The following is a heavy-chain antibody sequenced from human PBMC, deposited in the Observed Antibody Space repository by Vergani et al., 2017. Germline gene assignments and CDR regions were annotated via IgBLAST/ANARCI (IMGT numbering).Heavy chain of an antibody. CDR3: ANSGGYYYDSSGYYYFDY. J-gene: IGHJ4*02. V-gene: IGHV3-23*01. CDR2: ISGSGGST. Sequence: VQLQESGPGLVKPSQTLSLTCTVSGGSISSGGYYWSWVRQAPGKGLEWVSAISGSGGSTYYADSVKGRLTISRDNSKNTLYLQMNSLRAEDTAVYYCANSGGYYYDSSGYYYFDYWGQGTLVTVSS. D-gene: IGHD3-22*01. CDR1: GGSISSGGYY.